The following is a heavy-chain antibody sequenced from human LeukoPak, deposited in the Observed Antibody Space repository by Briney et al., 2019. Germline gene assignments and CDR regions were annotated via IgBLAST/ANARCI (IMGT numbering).Heavy chain of an antibody. CDR2: IKQDGSEK. Sequence: GGSLRLSCAASGFTFSSYWMSWVRQAPGKGLEGGANIKQDGSEKYYVDSVKGRFTISRDNAKNSLYLQMNSLRAEDTAVYYCARDNFGWLRLSRFDYWGQGTLVTVSS. CDR3: ARDNFGWLRLSRFDY. J-gene: IGHJ4*02. V-gene: IGHV3-7*01. D-gene: IGHD5-12*01. CDR1: GFTFSSYW.